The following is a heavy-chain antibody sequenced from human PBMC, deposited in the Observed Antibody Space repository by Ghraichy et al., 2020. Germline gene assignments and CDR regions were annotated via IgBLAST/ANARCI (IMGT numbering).Heavy chain of an antibody. V-gene: IGHV3-23*01. D-gene: IGHD3-16*02. CDR1: GFTFSSYA. J-gene: IGHJ4*02. CDR3: AKDDITFGGVIEYYFDY. CDR2: ISGSGGST. Sequence: GGSLRLSCAASGFTFSSYAMSWVRQAPGKGLEWVSAISGSGGSTYYADSVKGRFTISRDNSKNTLYLQMNSLRAEDTAVYYCAKDDITFGGVIEYYFDYWGQGTLVTVSS.